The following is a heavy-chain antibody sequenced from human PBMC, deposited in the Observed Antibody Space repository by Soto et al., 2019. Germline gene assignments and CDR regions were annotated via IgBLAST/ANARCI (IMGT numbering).Heavy chain of an antibody. CDR1: GGSFSGYY. V-gene: IGHV4-34*01. CDR2: INHSGST. Sequence: SETLSLTCAVYGGSFSGYYWSWIRQPPGKGLEWIGEINHSGSTNYNPSLKSRVTISVDTSKNQFSLKLSSVTAADTAVYYCARGHVAAAGKRTDWFDPWGQGTLVTVSS. D-gene: IGHD6-13*01. J-gene: IGHJ5*02. CDR3: ARGHVAAAGKRTDWFDP.